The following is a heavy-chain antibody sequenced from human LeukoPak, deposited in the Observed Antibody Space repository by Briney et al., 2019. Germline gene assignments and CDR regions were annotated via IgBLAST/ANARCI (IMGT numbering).Heavy chain of an antibody. J-gene: IGHJ5*02. CDR2: IKQDGSEK. V-gene: IGHV3-7*01. D-gene: IGHD3-9*01. Sequence: GGALRLSCAASGFTFSSHWRSWVRQAPGKGLEWVANIKQDGSEKYYVDSVKGRFTISRDNAKNSLYLQMNSLRAEDTAVYYCARDRKFDPFDPWGQGTLVTVSS. CDR1: GFTFSSHW. CDR3: ARDRKFDPFDP.